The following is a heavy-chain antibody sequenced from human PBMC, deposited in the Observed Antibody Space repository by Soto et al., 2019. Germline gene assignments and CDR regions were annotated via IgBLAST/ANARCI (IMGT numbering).Heavy chain of an antibody. Sequence: VQVVESGGGLVQPGGSLRVSCAASGFSVGGHFMAWVRQAPGKGLECVGLTQHRPHSFTTEYAASVRGRFVISRDESQNSLSLQMNSLRAEDTAVYYCARRGSGSYYDYWGQGTLVTVSS. CDR1: GFSVGGHF. CDR3: ARRGSGSYYDY. V-gene: IGHV3-72*01. D-gene: IGHD1-26*01. CDR2: TQHRPHSFTT. J-gene: IGHJ4*02.